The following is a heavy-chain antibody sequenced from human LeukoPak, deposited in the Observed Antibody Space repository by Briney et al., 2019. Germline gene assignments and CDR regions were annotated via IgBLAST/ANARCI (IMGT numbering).Heavy chain of an antibody. V-gene: IGHV3-74*01. D-gene: IGHD1-26*01. CDR1: GFTFSSYW. CDR3: ARGYNGDY. Sequence: PGGSLRLSCAASGFTFSSYWMHWVRQAPGKGLVWVSRLNTDGSTTSYADSVKGRFTISRDNAKNTLYLQMNSLRAEDTAVYYCARGYNGDYWGQGTLVTVSS. J-gene: IGHJ4*02. CDR2: LNTDGSTT.